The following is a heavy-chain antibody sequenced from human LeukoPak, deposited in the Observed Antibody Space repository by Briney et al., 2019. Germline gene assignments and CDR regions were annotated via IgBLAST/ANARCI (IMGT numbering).Heavy chain of an antibody. CDR2: IYYSGST. J-gene: IGHJ5*02. V-gene: IGHV4-59*01. Sequence: SETLSLTCTVSGGSISSYYWSWIRQPPGKGLEWIGYIYYSGSTNYNPSLKSRVTISVDTSKNQYSLKLSSVTAVDTAVYYCARATTGTTNWFDPWGQGTLVTVSS. CDR1: GGSISSYY. CDR3: ARATTGTTNWFDP. D-gene: IGHD1-1*01.